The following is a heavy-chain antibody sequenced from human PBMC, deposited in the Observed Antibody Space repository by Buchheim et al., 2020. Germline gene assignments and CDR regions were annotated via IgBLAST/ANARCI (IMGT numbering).Heavy chain of an antibody. J-gene: IGHJ6*03. V-gene: IGHV3-48*01. CDR1: GFTFSSYS. Sequence: EVQLVESGGGLVQPGGSLRLSCAASGFTFSSYSMNWVRQAPGKGLEWVSYISSSSSTIYYADSVKGRFTISRDNAKNSLYLQMNSLRAEDTAVYYCARATEYSSGYYYYYYYYMDVWGKGTT. D-gene: IGHD6-19*01. CDR2: ISSSSSTI. CDR3: ARATEYSSGYYYYYYYYMDV.